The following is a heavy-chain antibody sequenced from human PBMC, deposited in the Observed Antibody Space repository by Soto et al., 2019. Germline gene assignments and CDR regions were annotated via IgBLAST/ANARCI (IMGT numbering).Heavy chain of an antibody. CDR1: GYTFTSYG. Sequence: QVQLVQSGAEVQKPGASVKVSCKASGYTFTSYGISWVRQAPGQGLEGMGWISAYNGTTNYAQKLKGRVTITTDTSASTAYMEMRSLRSDDTAVYYCARVELRPLYCSGGSCYGAHYYYGMDVWGQGTTVTVSS. CDR2: ISAYNGTT. V-gene: IGHV1-18*01. J-gene: IGHJ6*02. CDR3: ARVELRPLYCSGGSCYGAHYYYGMDV. D-gene: IGHD2-15*01.